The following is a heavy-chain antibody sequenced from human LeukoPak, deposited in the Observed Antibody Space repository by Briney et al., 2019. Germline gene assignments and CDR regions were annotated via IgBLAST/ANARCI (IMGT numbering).Heavy chain of an antibody. CDR3: ARVPSLYDYVWGSYETQDY. CDR2: ISYDGSNK. D-gene: IGHD3-16*01. Sequence: GGSLRLSCAASGFTFSSYAMHWVRQAPGKGLEWVAVISYDGSNKYYADSVKGRFTISRDNSKNTLYLQMNSLRAEDTAVYYCARVPSLYDYVWGSYETQDYWGQGTLVTVSS. J-gene: IGHJ4*02. V-gene: IGHV3-30-3*01. CDR1: GFTFSSYA.